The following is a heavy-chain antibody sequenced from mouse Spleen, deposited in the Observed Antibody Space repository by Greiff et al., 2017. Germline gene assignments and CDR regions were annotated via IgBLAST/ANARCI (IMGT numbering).Heavy chain of an antibody. CDR2: ISYDGSN. CDR3: ARGGKISFYFDY. V-gene: IGHV3-6*01. J-gene: IGHJ2*01. Sequence: DVQLQESGPGLVKPSQSLSLTCSVTGYSITSGYYWNWIRQFPGNKLEWMGYISYDGSNNYNPSLKNRISITRDTSKNQFFLKLNSVTTEDTATYYCARGGKISFYFDYWGQGTTLTVSS. CDR1: GYSITSGYY.